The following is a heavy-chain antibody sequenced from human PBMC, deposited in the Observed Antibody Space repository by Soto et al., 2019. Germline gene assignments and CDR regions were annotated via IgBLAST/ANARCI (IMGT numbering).Heavy chain of an antibody. Sequence: QVQLQESGPGLVRPSETLSLTCTVSGGSISSYRWSWIRQPAGKGLEWIGRLNTYGNTHYNPSLKSRVTVSVDTSRNQFFLTLRSVTAADSAVYHCVRESGETWDYEASWGQGTPVTVSS. CDR1: GGSISSYR. CDR2: LNTYGNT. V-gene: IGHV4-4*07. D-gene: IGHD1-7*01. CDR3: VRESGETWDYEAS. J-gene: IGHJ5*02.